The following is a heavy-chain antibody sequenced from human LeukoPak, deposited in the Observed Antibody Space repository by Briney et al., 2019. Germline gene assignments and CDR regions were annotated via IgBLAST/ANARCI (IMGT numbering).Heavy chain of an antibody. CDR1: GGSFSGYY. CDR2: INHSGST. Sequence: SETLSLTCAVYGGSFSGYYWSWIRQPPGKGLEWIGEINHSGSTNYNPSLKSRVTISVDTSKNQFSLKLSSVTAADTAVYYCARGQPTYSSGWYAHGSITHWGQGTLVTVSS. CDR3: ARGQPTYSSGWYAHGSITH. J-gene: IGHJ4*02. V-gene: IGHV4-34*01. D-gene: IGHD6-19*01.